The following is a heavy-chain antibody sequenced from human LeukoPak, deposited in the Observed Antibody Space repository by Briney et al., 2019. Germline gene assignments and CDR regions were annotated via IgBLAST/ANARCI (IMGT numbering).Heavy chain of an antibody. CDR1: GGSFSGYY. D-gene: IGHD6-13*01. CDR3: ARGGGGSWYGNYYYGMDV. CDR2: INHSGST. V-gene: IGHV4-34*01. J-gene: IGHJ6*02. Sequence: SETLSLTCAVYGGSFSGYYWGWIRQPPGKGLVWIGEINHSGSTNYNPSLKSRVTISVDTSKNQFSLKLSSVTAADTAVYYCARGGGGSWYGNYYYGMDVWGQGTTVTVSS.